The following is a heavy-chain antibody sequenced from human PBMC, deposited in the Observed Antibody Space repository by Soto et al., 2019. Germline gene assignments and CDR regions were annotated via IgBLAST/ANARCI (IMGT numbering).Heavy chain of an antibody. Sequence: SETLSLTCTVSGGSISSSSYYWGWIRQPPGKGLEWIGSIYYTGSTNYNPSLKSRVTMSLDTSKNQLSLKLTSVTAADTAVYYCARVNLDYVTGMDVWGQGTTVTVSS. CDR2: IYYTGST. D-gene: IGHD4-17*01. J-gene: IGHJ6*02. CDR1: GGSISSSSYY. CDR3: ARVNLDYVTGMDV. V-gene: IGHV4-39*07.